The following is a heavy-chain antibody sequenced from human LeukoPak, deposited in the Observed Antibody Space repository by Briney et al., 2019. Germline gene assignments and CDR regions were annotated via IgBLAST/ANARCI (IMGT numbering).Heavy chain of an antibody. D-gene: IGHD6-13*01. CDR2: TNHSGST. V-gene: IGHV4-34*01. CDR1: GGSFDGYS. J-gene: IGHJ5*02. CDR3: ARQKMYSSSWYFWFDP. Sequence: SETLSLTCGIYGGSFDGYSWSWIRQSPGKGLEWIGETNHSGSTNYNPSLKSRVTISVDTSKNHYSLKLNSVTAADTAVYYCARQKMYSSSWYFWFDPWGQGTLVTVSS.